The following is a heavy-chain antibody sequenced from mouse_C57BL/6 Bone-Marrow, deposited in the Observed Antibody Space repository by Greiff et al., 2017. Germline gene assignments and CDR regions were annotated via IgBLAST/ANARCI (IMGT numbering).Heavy chain of an antibody. D-gene: IGHD1-1*01. Sequence: EVHLVESGAELVKPGASVKLSCTASGFNIKDYYIHWVKQRTEQGLAWIGRIDPEDGETKYAPKFQDKATITADTSSNTAYLQLSSLTSEDTAVYYCTRSLIYYGTNYWGQGTTLTVSS. J-gene: IGHJ2*01. CDR3: TRSLIYYGTNY. CDR1: GFNIKDYY. V-gene: IGHV14-2*01. CDR2: IDPEDGET.